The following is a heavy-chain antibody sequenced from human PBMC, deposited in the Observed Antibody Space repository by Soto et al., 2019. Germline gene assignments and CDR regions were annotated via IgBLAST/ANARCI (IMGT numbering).Heavy chain of an antibody. J-gene: IGHJ4*02. CDR3: ADIAVSHTGDY. CDR1: GFTLSNVW. Sequence: EVQLVESGGALVKPGESLRLSCAASGFTLSNVWMNWVRQAPGKGLEWLARIKTKSQGGTTDYAAPVKGRFTISRDESKNMLYLQMNSLKTEDTGVYYCADIAVSHTGDYWGQGTLVTVSS. CDR2: IKTKSQGGTT. V-gene: IGHV3-15*02. D-gene: IGHD6-19*01.